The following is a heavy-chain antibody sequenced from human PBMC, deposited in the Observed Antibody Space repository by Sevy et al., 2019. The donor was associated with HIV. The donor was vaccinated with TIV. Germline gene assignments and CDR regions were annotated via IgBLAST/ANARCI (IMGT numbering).Heavy chain of an antibody. Sequence: GGSLRLSCAASGFSFSDYYMNWIRQAPGKGLECISYISSSGDSPYYADSVKGRFTISMDNAKNSVYLQMNNLRADDTAVYFCAREVVRGVIRDYFDFWGQGTLVTVSS. D-gene: IGHD3-10*01. J-gene: IGHJ4*02. CDR2: ISSSGDSP. CDR1: GFSFSDYY. CDR3: AREVVRGVIRDYFDF. V-gene: IGHV3-11*01.